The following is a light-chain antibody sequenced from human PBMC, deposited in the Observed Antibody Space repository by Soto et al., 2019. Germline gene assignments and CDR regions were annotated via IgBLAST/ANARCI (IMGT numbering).Light chain of an antibody. V-gene: IGKV1-5*03. J-gene: IGKJ1*01. CDR1: ETILGW. CDR2: EAS. Sequence: DVQMTQSPSTLSASVGDRVTITCRASETILGWLAWYQQKPGKVPRLLIYEASVLQSGVSSRFSGSWSGTDFSLTSSSLEPEDAATYYYLQYGRYWTFGQGTKVEIK. CDR3: LQYGRYWT.